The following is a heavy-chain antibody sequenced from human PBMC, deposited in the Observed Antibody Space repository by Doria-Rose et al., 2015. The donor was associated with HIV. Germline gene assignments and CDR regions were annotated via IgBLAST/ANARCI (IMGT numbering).Heavy chain of an antibody. CDR2: NFSDDER. D-gene: IGHD6-13*01. CDR3: ARIKSSRWYHKYYYDF. CDR1: GVSLSSPGMG. V-gene: IGHV2-26*01. J-gene: IGHJ4*02. Sequence: QVTLKESGPVLVKPTETLTLTCTVSGVSLSSPGMGVSWIRQPPGKALEWLANNFSDDERSYKTSLKSRLTIYRGTSKSQVVLTMTDMDPVDTATYYCARIKSSRWYHKYYYDFWAREPWSSSPQ.